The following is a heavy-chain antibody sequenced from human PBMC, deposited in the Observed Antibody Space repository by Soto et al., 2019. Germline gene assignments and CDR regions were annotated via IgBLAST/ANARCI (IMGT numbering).Heavy chain of an antibody. Sequence: SETLSLTCTVSGGSISSSSYYWGWIRQPPGKGLEWIGSIYYSGSTYYNPSLKSRVTISVDTSKTQFSLKLSSVTAADTAVYYCARHYGYSGYGLGDNNWFDPWGQGTLVTVSS. CDR2: IYYSGST. V-gene: IGHV4-39*01. J-gene: IGHJ5*02. D-gene: IGHD5-12*01. CDR1: GGSISSSSYY. CDR3: ARHYGYSGYGLGDNNWFDP.